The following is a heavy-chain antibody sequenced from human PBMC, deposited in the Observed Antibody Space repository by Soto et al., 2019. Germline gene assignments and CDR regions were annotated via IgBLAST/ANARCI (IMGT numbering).Heavy chain of an antibody. CDR1: GGSIGSSSYH. CDR3: PTLTQYCSGGSCDSEWFDT. D-gene: IGHD2-15*01. Sequence: SETLSLTCSVSGGSIGSSSYHFGWIRQPPGKGLEWIGSLYYTGTTYYNSSLKSRVTISVDTSKNQFSLKLSSVTAADTAVYYCPTLTQYCSGGSCDSEWFDTWGQGTLVTVSS. V-gene: IGHV4-39*01. J-gene: IGHJ5*02. CDR2: LYYTGTT.